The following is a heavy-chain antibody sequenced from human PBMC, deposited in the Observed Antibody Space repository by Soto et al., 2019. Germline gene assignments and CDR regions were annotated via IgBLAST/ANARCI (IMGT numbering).Heavy chain of an antibody. J-gene: IGHJ5*02. CDR1: GGSISSGGYY. Sequence: PSETLSLTCTVSGGSISSGGYYWSWIRQHPGKGLEWIGYIYYSGSTYYNPSLKSRVTISVDTSKNQFSLKLSSVTAADTAVYYCARHQYSSSWYLQPWGQGTLVTVSS. D-gene: IGHD6-13*01. CDR2: IYYSGST. V-gene: IGHV4-31*03. CDR3: ARHQYSSSWYLQP.